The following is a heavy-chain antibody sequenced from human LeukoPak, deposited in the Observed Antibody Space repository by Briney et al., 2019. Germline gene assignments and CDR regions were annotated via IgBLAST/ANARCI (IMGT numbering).Heavy chain of an antibody. V-gene: IGHV4-34*01. D-gene: IGHD3-10*01. CDR2: INYSGST. Sequence: NPSETLSLTCAVYGGSFSGYYWSWIRQPPGKGLEWIGEINYSGSTNYNPSLKSRVTISVDTSKNQFSLKLSSVTAADTAVYYCARSFLHSSGELLGYWGQGTLVTVSS. CDR1: GGSFSGYY. J-gene: IGHJ4*02. CDR3: ARSFLHSSGELLGY.